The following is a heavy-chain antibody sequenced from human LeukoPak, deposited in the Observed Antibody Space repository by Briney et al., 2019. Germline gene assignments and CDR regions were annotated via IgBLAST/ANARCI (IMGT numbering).Heavy chain of an antibody. CDR2: IYYSGST. V-gene: IGHV4-39*07. Sequence: PSETLSLTCTVSGGSISSSSYYWGWIRQPPGKGLEWIGSIYYSGSTYYNPSLKSRVTISVDTSKNQFSLKLSSVTAADTAVYYCAREAGYSSSWPVDYWGQGTLVTVSS. D-gene: IGHD6-13*01. J-gene: IGHJ4*02. CDR1: GGSISSSSYY. CDR3: AREAGYSSSWPVDY.